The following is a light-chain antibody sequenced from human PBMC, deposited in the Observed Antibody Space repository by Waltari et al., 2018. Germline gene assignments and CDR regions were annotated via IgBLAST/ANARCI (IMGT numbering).Light chain of an antibody. V-gene: IGLV3-21*04. CDR2: YDS. CDR3: QVWDTISDHVL. CDR1: NIAGES. J-gene: IGLJ2*01. Sequence: SYVLTQPPSVSVAPGKTARIPCAGDNIAGESVHWYQQKPGQAPVGVINYDSGRPSGIPERIAGSKAGNTATLTIGRVEAGDEADYYCQVWDTISDHVLFGGGTKLTVL.